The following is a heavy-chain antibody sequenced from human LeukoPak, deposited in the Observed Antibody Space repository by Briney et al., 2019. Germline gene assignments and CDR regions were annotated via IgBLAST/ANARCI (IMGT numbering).Heavy chain of an antibody. CDR2: ISYDGSNK. CDR3: AKDYYGSGGYYHYYYGMDV. V-gene: IGHV3-30-3*01. CDR1: GFTFSSYA. Sequence: GGSLRLSCAASGFTFSSYAMHWVRQAPGKGLEWVAVISYDGSNKYYADSVKGRFTISRDNSKSTLYLQTDSLRAEDTAVYYCAKDYYGSGGYYHYYYGMDVWGQGTTVTVSS. D-gene: IGHD3-10*01. J-gene: IGHJ6*02.